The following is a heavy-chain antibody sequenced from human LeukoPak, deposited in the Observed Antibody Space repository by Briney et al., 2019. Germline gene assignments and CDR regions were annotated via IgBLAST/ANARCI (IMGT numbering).Heavy chain of an antibody. J-gene: IGHJ4*02. CDR3: ARDFWGAYRVDLFDY. CDR1: GFTFSNYW. V-gene: IGHV3-7*01. D-gene: IGHD3-3*01. CDR2: IKQDGSET. Sequence: GGSLRLSCAASGFTFSNYWMSWVRRAPGKGLEWVANIKQDGSETYYVDSVRGRFTISRDNAQNSLYLQMTSLRAEDTAVYYCARDFWGAYRVDLFDYWGQGILVTVSS.